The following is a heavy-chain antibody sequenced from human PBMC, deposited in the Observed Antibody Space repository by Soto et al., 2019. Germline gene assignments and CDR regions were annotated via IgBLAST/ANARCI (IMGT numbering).Heavy chain of an antibody. V-gene: IGHV3-9*01. D-gene: IGHD5-12*01. CDR2: ISWNSGSI. J-gene: IGHJ4*02. CDR1: GFTFSSYA. CDR3: AKTRYVEMATPDFDY. Sequence: PGGSLRLSCAASGFTFSSYAMSWVRQAPGKGLEWVSGISWNSGSIGYADSVKGRFTISRDNAKNSLYLQMNSLRAEDTALYYCAKTRYVEMATPDFDYWGQGTLVTVSS.